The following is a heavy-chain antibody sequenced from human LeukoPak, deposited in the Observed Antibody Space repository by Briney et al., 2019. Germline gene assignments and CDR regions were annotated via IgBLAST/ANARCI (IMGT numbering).Heavy chain of an antibody. J-gene: IGHJ4*02. Sequence: PSETLSLTCTVSGGSISSYYWSWIRQPPGKGLEWIGYIYYSGSTNYNPSLKSRVTISVDTSKNQFSLKLSSVTAADTAVYYCARSMTGYYATKHFDYWGQGTLVTVSS. CDR1: GGSISSYY. CDR3: ARSMTGYYATKHFDY. D-gene: IGHD3-9*01. CDR2: IYYSGST. V-gene: IGHV4-59*12.